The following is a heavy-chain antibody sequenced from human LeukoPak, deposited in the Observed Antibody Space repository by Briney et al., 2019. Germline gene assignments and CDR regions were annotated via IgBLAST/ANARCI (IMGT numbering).Heavy chain of an antibody. CDR2: ISGSGGST. V-gene: IGHV3-23*01. D-gene: IGHD6-13*01. Sequence: GGSLRLSCAASGFTFSSYAMSWVRQAPGKGLEWVSAISGSGGSTYYADSVKGRFTISRDNSKNTLYLQMNSLRAEDTAVYYCAKEYSSSWYRVYYYGMDVWGQGTTVTVSS. CDR3: AKEYSSSWYRVYYYGMDV. CDR1: GFTFSSYA. J-gene: IGHJ6*02.